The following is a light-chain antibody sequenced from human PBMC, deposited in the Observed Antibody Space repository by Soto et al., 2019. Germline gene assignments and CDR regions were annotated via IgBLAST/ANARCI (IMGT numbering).Light chain of an antibody. Sequence: DIVMTQSPLSLPVTPGEPASISCRSSQSLLHSNGYNYLDWYLQKPGQSPQLLIYLASNRAYGVPDRLSGSGAGTDFTLKISRVEDEDVGVYYCMQSLQTLPLTFGGGTKVEMK. V-gene: IGKV2-28*01. CDR1: QSLLHSNGYNY. CDR3: MQSLQTLPLT. J-gene: IGKJ4*01. CDR2: LAS.